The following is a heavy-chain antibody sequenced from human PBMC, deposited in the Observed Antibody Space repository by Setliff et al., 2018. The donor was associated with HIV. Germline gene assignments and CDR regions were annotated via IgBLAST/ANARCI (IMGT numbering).Heavy chain of an antibody. V-gene: IGHV3-33*06. CDR3: AKTNGWFLIDY. CDR2: IWFDGSRK. D-gene: IGHD6-19*01. Sequence: GGSLRLSCTVVGFSFENFDMHWVRQAPGKGLEWVAVIWFDGSRKYYGDSVKGRFTISRDTSNNTLYLQMNSLRAEDTALYYCAKTNGWFLIDYWGQGTLVTVSS. CDR1: GFSFENFD. J-gene: IGHJ4*02.